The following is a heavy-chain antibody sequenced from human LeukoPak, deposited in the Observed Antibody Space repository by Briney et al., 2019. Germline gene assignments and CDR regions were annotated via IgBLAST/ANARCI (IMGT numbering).Heavy chain of an antibody. D-gene: IGHD5-24*01. J-gene: IGHJ4*02. V-gene: IGHV3-66*02. CDR1: GFTVSSNY. CDR3: ARTRGDGYNYYDY. CDR2: IYSGGST. Sequence: GGSLRLSCAASGFTVSSNYISWVRQAPGKGLEWVSVIYSGGSTYYADSVKGRFTISRDNSKNTLYLQMNSLRAEDTAVYYCARTRGDGYNYYDYWGQGTLVTVSS.